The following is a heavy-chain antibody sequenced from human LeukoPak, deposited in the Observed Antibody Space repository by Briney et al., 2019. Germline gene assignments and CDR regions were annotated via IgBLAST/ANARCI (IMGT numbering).Heavy chain of an antibody. Sequence: ASVKVSCKASGYTFTSYGISWVRQAPGQGLEWMGWISAYNGNTNYAQKFQGRVTMTRDTSISTAYMELSRLRSDDTAVYYCARADPDSTSYGWYFDYWGQGTLVTVSS. J-gene: IGHJ4*02. CDR2: ISAYNGNT. D-gene: IGHD2-2*01. CDR3: ARADPDSTSYGWYFDY. V-gene: IGHV1-18*01. CDR1: GYTFTSYG.